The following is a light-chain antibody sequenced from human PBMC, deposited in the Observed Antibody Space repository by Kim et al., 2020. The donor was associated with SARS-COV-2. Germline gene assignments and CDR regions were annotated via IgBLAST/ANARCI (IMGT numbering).Light chain of an antibody. CDR1: QDIINY. CDR3: QKCDSAPWT. J-gene: IGKJ1*01. V-gene: IGKV1-27*01. CDR2: AAS. Sequence: GDRVTLTCRASQDIINYLAWFQLEPGKAPKLLIYAASALQPGVPSRFSGSGSGTDFTLTVTSLQPEDVATYYCQKCDSAPWTFGQGTKVDIK.